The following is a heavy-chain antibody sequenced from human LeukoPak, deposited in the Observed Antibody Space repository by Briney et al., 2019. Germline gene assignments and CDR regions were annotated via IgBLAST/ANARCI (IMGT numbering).Heavy chain of an antibody. CDR1: GGSISSGSYY. D-gene: IGHD3-22*01. CDR3: ARAQPYDSSGYPAYYFDY. Sequence: PSETLSLTCTVSGGSISSGSYYWSRIRQPPGKGLEWIGYIYYSGSTNYNPSLKSRVTISLDTSKNQFSLNLSSVTAADTAVYYCARAQPYDSSGYPAYYFDYWGQGTLVTVSS. J-gene: IGHJ4*02. V-gene: IGHV4-61*01. CDR2: IYYSGST.